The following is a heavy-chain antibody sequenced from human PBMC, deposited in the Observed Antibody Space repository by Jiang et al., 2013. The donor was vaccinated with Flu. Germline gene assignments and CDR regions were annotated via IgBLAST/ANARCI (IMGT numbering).Heavy chain of an antibody. Sequence: GIIPIFGTANYAQKFQGRVTITADESTSTAYMELSSLRSEDTAVYYCARKSGYSSRYYYYYGMDVWGQGTTVTVSS. D-gene: IGHD5-18*01. CDR2: IIPIFGTA. CDR3: ARKSGYSSRYYYYYGMDV. V-gene: IGHV1-69*01. J-gene: IGHJ6*02.